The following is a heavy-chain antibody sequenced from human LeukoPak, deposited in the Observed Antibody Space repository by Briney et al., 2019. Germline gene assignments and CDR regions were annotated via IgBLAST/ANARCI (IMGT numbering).Heavy chain of an antibody. J-gene: IGHJ4*02. CDR1: GYTFTGYY. CDR3: ARDNSSSCNLDY. V-gene: IGHV1-2*02. CDR2: INPNSGGT. D-gene: IGHD6-13*01. Sequence: ASVKVSCKASGYTFTGYYMHWVRQAPGQGLEWMGWINPNSGGTNYAQKFQGRVTMTRDTSISTAYMELSRLRSDDTAVYYCARDNSSSCNLDYWGQGTLVTVSS.